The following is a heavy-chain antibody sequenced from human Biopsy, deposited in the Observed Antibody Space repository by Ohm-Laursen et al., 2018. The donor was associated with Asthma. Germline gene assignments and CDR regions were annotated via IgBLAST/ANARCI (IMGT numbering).Heavy chain of an antibody. D-gene: IGHD5-12*01. CDR3: ARGRYRGYDFDY. V-gene: IGHV7-4-1*02. CDR1: GYTFTYFS. CDR2: INTNTGNP. Sequence: ASVKVSCKASGYTFTYFSIYWVRHAPGQGLEWLGRINTNTGNPTYAQAYTGRFVFSLDTSVSTAYLRISSLKADDTAVYYCARGRYRGYDFDYWGQGSLVTVSS. J-gene: IGHJ4*02.